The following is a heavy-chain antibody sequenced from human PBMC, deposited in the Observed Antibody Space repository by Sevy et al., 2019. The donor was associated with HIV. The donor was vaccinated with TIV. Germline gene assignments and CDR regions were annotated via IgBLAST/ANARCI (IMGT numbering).Heavy chain of an antibody. CDR1: GFSFSGYA. Sequence: GGSLRLSCTASGFSFSGYAMHWVRQAPGKGLEWVVGISDDGSRKYYVHSVKDRFTISRDNSENTLYLEMNSLRSEDTAIYYCARDRWRFLEWLRVAFDIWGQGTMVTVSS. J-gene: IGHJ3*02. CDR2: ISDDGSRK. D-gene: IGHD3-3*01. CDR3: ARDRWRFLEWLRVAFDI. V-gene: IGHV3-30-3*01.